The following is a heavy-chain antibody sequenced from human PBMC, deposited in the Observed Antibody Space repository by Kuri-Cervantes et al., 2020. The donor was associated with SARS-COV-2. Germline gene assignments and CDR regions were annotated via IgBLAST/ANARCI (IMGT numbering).Heavy chain of an antibody. CDR2: IIPSFGTA. V-gene: IGHV1-69*13. J-gene: IGHJ5*02. CDR3: AREQLWFGELNGWFDP. Sequence: SVKVSCKASGGTFSSYAISWVRQAPGQGLEWMGGIIPSFGTANYAQKFQGRVTITADESTSTAYMELSSLRSEDTAVYYCAREQLWFGELNGWFDPWGQGTLVTVSS. D-gene: IGHD3-10*01. CDR1: GGTFSSYA.